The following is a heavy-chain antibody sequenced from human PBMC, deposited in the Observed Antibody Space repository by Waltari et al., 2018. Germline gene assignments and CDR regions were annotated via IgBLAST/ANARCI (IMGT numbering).Heavy chain of an antibody. V-gene: IGHV3-23*01. J-gene: IGHJ4*02. CDR1: GFNFSSYA. CDR3: ARHLYSIDYLELAK. CDR2: ISDSGVIT. Sequence: EEHLLESGGGLAQPGGSLSLSCAASGFNFSSYAMSWVRQAPGKGLEWVSGISDSGVITKYADSVKGRFTVSRDNSKNTVFLHLNSLRAEDTAIYYCARHLYSIDYLELAKWGQGTLVTVSS. D-gene: IGHD3-22*01.